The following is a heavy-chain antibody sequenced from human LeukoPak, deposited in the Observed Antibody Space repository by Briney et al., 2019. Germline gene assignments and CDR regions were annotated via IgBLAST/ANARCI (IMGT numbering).Heavy chain of an antibody. J-gene: IGHJ6*02. CDR3: ARGDHQTTVPEGMDV. CDR2: IYYSGTT. Sequence: SETLSLTCTVSGGSISHYYWSWIRQSPGKGLEWIGYIYYSGTTNYNPSLKSRVTISVDTSRNQFSLQLRSVTAADTAVYYCARGDHQTTVPEGMDVWGQGTTVIVSS. D-gene: IGHD4-17*01. CDR1: GGSISHYY. V-gene: IGHV4-59*01.